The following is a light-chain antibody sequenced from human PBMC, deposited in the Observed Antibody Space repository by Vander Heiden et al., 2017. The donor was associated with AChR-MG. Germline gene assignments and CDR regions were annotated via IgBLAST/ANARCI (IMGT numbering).Light chain of an antibody. CDR1: SSDVGGYNS. J-gene: IGLJ1*01. V-gene: IGLV2-14*03. CDR3: SSYTSGSTYV. Sequence: QSSLTHPDSVSGSPGQSLTLSCAGTSSDVGGYNSVSRHQQHPGKAPTARIFYVNKRPSVISNRVAASNADNTASLTISVLQAEDDADYYCSSYTSGSTYVFGTGTKVTVL. CDR2: YVN.